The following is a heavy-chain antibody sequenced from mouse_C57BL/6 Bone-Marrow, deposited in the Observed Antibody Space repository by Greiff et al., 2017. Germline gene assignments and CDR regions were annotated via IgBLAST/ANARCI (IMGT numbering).Heavy chain of an antibody. CDR1: GYTFTSYD. CDR3: ARGGILFDY. Sequence: QVQLQQSGPELVKPGASVTLSCKASGYTFTSYDINWVKQRPGPGLEWIGWIYPRDGSTKYNEKFKGKATLTVDTSSSTACMALPGVTSEDSAVYFCARGGILFDYWGQGTTLTVSS. J-gene: IGHJ2*01. V-gene: IGHV1-85*01. CDR2: IYPRDGST.